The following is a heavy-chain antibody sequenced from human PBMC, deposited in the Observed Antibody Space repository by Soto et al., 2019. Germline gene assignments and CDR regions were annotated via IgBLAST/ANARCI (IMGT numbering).Heavy chain of an antibody. Sequence: VQLLESGGGLVQPGGSLRLSCAASGFTFSSYAMSWVRQAPGKGLEWVSAISGSGGSTYYADSVKGRFTISRDNSKNTLYLQMNSLRAEDTAVYYCAKGGTLEQPHDFWSGYSWGAYYYYYMDVWGKGTTVTVSS. J-gene: IGHJ6*03. CDR2: ISGSGGST. D-gene: IGHD3-3*01. V-gene: IGHV3-23*01. CDR1: GFTFSSYA. CDR3: AKGGTLEQPHDFWSGYSWGAYYYYYMDV.